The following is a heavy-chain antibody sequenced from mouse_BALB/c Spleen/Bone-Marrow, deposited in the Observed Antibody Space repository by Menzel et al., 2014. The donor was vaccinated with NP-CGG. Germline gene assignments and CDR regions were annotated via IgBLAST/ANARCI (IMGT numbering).Heavy chain of an antibody. J-gene: IGHJ4*01. Sequence: EVKLQESGAELVRSGASVKLSCTASGFNIKDYYMYWVKQRPEQGLEWIGWIDPENGDTEYAPKFQGKATMTADTSSNTAYLQLSSLTSEDTGVYYCNARDYRYEGYAMDNWGQGTSVTVSS. D-gene: IGHD2-14*01. CDR2: IDPENGDT. CDR3: NARDYRYEGYAMDN. CDR1: GFNIKDYY. V-gene: IGHV14-4*02.